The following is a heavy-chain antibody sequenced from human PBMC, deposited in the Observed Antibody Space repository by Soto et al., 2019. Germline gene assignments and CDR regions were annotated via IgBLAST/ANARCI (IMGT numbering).Heavy chain of an antibody. D-gene: IGHD6-19*01. CDR2: INAGNGNT. CDR3: ARAREGKGIAVAGF. CDR1: GYTFTSYA. Sequence: ASVKVSCKASGYTFTSYAMHWVRQAPGQRLEWMGWINAGNGNTKYSQKFQGRVTITRDTSASTAYMELSSLRSEDTAVYYCARAREGKGIAVAGFWGQGTTVTVSS. V-gene: IGHV1-3*01. J-gene: IGHJ6*02.